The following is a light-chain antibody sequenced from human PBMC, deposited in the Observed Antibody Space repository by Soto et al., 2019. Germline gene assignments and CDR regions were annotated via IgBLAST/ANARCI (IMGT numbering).Light chain of an antibody. CDR2: DNT. CDR3: QSYDISLSGSG. V-gene: IGLV1-40*01. CDR1: SSNIGAGYD. Sequence: QAVVTQPPSVSGAPGQRVTISCTGSSSNIGAGYDVHWYQQRPGTAPKLLIYDNTYRPSGVPDRFSASRSGTSASLAITGLQPEDEADYYCQSYDISLSGSGFGAGTKLTVL. J-gene: IGLJ2*01.